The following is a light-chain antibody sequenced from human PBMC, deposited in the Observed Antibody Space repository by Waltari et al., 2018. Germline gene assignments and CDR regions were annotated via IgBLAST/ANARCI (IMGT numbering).Light chain of an antibody. CDR3: QQYGSSILYT. CDR2: GAS. V-gene: IGKV3-20*01. CDR1: QSLTKRY. J-gene: IGKJ2*01. Sequence: EVVLTQSPDTLSLSPGERATLSCRASQSLTKRYLAWYQQKPDQAPRLLIYGASSRAPGIPNRFSGSGSGTDFTLTISRLEPEDFAVYYCQQYGSSILYTFGQGTKLEIK.